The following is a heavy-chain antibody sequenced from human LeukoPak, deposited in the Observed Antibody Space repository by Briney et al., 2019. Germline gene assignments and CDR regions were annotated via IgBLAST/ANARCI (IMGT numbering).Heavy chain of an antibody. J-gene: IGHJ4*02. CDR3: AKFRGYDFVYYFDY. CDR1: GFTFSSYA. CDR2: ISGSGGST. Sequence: GSLRLSCAASGFTFSSYAMSWVRQAPGKGLEWVSAISGSGGSTYYADSVKGRFTISRDNSKNTLYLQMNSLRAEDAAVYYCAKFRGYDFVYYFDYWGQGTLVTVSS. D-gene: IGHD5-12*01. V-gene: IGHV3-23*01.